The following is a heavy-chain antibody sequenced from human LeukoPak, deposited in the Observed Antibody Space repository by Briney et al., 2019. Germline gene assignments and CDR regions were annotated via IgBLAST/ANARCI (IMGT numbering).Heavy chain of an antibody. D-gene: IGHD3-10*01. CDR3: ARASSYYGSGSYYNPFGNAATPFILPD. J-gene: IGHJ4*02. V-gene: IGHV4-31*03. CDR2: IYCSGST. Sequence: SETLSLTCTVSGGSISSGGYYWSWIRQHPGKGLEWIGYIYCSGSTYYNPSLKSRVTISVDTSKNQFSLKLSSVTAADTAVYYCARASSYYGSGSYYNPFGNAATPFILPDWGQGTLVTVSS. CDR1: GGSISSGGYY.